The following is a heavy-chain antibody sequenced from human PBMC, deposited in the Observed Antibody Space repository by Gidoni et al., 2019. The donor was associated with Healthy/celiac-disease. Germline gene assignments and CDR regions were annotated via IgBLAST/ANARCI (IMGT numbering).Heavy chain of an antibody. J-gene: IGHJ6*02. Sequence: QVQLVQSGAEVKKPGASVKVSCKASGYTFSTYAMHWVRPAPGQRLEWMGWINAGNGNTKYAHKFQGRVTITRDTSASTAYMELSSLRSEDTAVYYCARGSGIAVADPAWTYYYYGMDVWGQGTTVTVSS. V-gene: IGHV1-3*01. CDR3: ARGSGIAVADPAWTYYYYGMDV. CDR1: GYTFSTYA. CDR2: INAGNGNT. D-gene: IGHD6-19*01.